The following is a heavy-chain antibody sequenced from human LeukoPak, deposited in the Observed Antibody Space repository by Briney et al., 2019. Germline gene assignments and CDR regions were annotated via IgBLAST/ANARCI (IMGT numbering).Heavy chain of an antibody. J-gene: IGHJ4*02. Sequence: SETLSLTCTVSGGSISSYYWSWIRQPPGKGLEWIGYIYYSGSTNYNPSLKSRVTISVDTSKNQFSLKLSSVTAADTAVYYCARGRGALPFDYWGQGTLVTVSS. CDR1: GGSISSYY. V-gene: IGHV4-59*12. CDR2: IYYSGST. D-gene: IGHD1-26*01. CDR3: ARGRGALPFDY.